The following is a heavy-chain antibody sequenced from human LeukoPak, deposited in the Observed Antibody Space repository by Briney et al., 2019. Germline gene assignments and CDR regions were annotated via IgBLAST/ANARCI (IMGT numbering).Heavy chain of an antibody. Sequence: SETLSLTCTVSGCSITGYHWSRIRQPPGKGLEWIGYIYSSGSTEYKPSLKSRATISADTSKNQFSLKLTSVTAADTAIYYCARRNDFDIWGQGTMVTVSS. CDR3: ARRNDFDI. CDR2: IYSSGST. CDR1: GCSITGYH. J-gene: IGHJ3*02. V-gene: IGHV4-4*08.